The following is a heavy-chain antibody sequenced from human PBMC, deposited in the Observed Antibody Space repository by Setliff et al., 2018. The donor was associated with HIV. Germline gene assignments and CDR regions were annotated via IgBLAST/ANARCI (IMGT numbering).Heavy chain of an antibody. CDR1: GYTFSNYG. J-gene: IGHJ2*01. D-gene: IGHD1-26*01. V-gene: IGHV1-18*01. CDR3: ARDHRSGRGSNFPWYSDL. Sequence: AASVKVSCKASGYTFSNYGITWVRQAPGQGLEWMGWITSYNGNTNYAKNFKGRVTMTTDTSTSIAYMELKSLRSEDTAVYYCARDHRSGRGSNFPWYSDLWGRGTLVTVSS. CDR2: ITSYNGNT.